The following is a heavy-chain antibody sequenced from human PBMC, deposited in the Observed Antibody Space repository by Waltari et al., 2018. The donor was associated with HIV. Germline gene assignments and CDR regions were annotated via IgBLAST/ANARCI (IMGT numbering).Heavy chain of an antibody. CDR3: ARGGDYDILTGYADYFDY. Sequence: VQLVQAGAEVKKPGASVKVPCKASGYTFTGYYMHWVRQAPAHGLGWMGWINPNSGGTNYAQKFKGRVTMARDTSISTAYMELSRLRSDDTAVYYCARGGDYDILTGYADYFDYWGQGTLVTVSS. J-gene: IGHJ4*02. CDR1: GYTFTGYY. D-gene: IGHD3-9*01. V-gene: IGHV1-2*02. CDR2: INPNSGGT.